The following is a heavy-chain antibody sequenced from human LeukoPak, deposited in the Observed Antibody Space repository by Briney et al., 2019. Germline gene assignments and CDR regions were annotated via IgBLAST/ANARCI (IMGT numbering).Heavy chain of an antibody. CDR2: INHSGST. D-gene: IGHD3-22*01. CDR1: GGSFSGYY. V-gene: IGHV4-34*01. Sequence: SETLSLTCAVYGGSFSGYYWSWIRQPPGKGLEWIGEINHSGSTNYNPSLKSRVTISVDTSKNQFSLKLSSVTAADTAVYYCARGLRSIYYYDSSGYYYWGQGTLVTVSS. J-gene: IGHJ4*02. CDR3: ARGLRSIYYYDSSGYYY.